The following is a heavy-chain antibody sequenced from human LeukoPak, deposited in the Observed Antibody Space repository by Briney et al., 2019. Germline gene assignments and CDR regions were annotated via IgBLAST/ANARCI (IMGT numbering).Heavy chain of an antibody. D-gene: IGHD3/OR15-3a*01. CDR2: IYYSGNT. V-gene: IGHV4-38-2*02. Sequence: PSETLSLTCTVSGYSISNGYYWGWVRQPPGKGLEWIGSIYYSGNTYYNASLKSQVSISIDTSKNRFSLKLTSVTAADTAVYYCARQTGSGLFILPGGQGTLVTVSS. J-gene: IGHJ4*02. CDR3: ARQTGSGLFILP. CDR1: GYSISNGYY.